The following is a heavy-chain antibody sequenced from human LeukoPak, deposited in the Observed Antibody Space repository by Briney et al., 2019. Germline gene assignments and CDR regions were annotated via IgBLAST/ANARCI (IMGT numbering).Heavy chain of an antibody. CDR1: GYTFTGYF. J-gene: IGHJ3*02. CDR2: INPNSGGT. V-gene: IGHV1-2*02. Sequence: ASVKVSCKASGYTFTGYFMHWVRQAPGQGLEWMGWINPNSGGTNYAQKFQGRVTMTRDTSISTAYMELSRLRSDDTAVYYCARVSSIAVAGREAFDIWGQGTMVTVSS. D-gene: IGHD6-19*01. CDR3: ARVSSIAVAGREAFDI.